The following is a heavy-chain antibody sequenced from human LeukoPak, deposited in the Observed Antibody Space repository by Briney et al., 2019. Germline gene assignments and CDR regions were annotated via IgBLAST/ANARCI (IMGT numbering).Heavy chain of an antibody. Sequence: SETLSLTCTVSGGSISSGSYYWSWIRQPAGKGLEWIGRIYTSGSTNYNPSLKSRVTISVDTSKNQFSLKLSSVTAADTAVYYCASSITNSGAELELGIFDYWGQGTLVTVSS. J-gene: IGHJ4*02. V-gene: IGHV4-61*02. CDR2: IYTSGST. CDR1: GGSISSGSYY. CDR3: ASSITNSGAELELGIFDY. D-gene: IGHD3-3*01.